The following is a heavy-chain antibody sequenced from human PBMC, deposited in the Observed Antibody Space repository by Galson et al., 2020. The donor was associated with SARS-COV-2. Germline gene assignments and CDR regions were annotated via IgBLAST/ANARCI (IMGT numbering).Heavy chain of an antibody. CDR1: GFTFDDYA. Sequence: GGSLRLSCTGSGFTFDDYAMHWVRQAPGKGLEWVAGLGWSTWSIGYADSVKGRFTISRDNAKNSLYLQMNSLRTEDTALYYCAKDRGAFLEWLLQWGQGTLVTVSS. V-gene: IGHV3-9*01. J-gene: IGHJ4*02. CDR3: AKDRGAFLEWLLQ. CDR2: LGWSTWSI. D-gene: IGHD3-3*02.